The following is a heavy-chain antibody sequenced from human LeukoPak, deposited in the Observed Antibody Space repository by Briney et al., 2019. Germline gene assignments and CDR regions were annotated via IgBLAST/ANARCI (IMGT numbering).Heavy chain of an antibody. Sequence: PGGSLRLSRAASGFAFSVYAMSWVRQAPGEGLEWVSRISGSGYTTYYADSVKGRFTISRDNSKNTLYLQLNTLRAEDTARYYCARYCTDNCYGGLDPWGQGTLVTVSS. CDR2: ISGSGYTT. CDR1: GFAFSVYA. V-gene: IGHV3-23*01. D-gene: IGHD2-8*02. CDR3: ARYCTDNCYGGLDP. J-gene: IGHJ5*02.